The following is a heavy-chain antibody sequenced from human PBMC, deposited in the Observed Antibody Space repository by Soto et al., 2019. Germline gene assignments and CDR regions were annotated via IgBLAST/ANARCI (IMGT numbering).Heavy chain of an antibody. Sequence: LALTFTVSGGSLGSSGYYWCWIRQSPGKGLEWIGNIYYSGNTFYNPSLKSRVTISVDTSKNQIYLHLSAVNAADTAIFYCASIAAPGTTHFDFWGQGTLVTVSS. CDR2: IYYSGNT. CDR1: GGSLGSSGYY. D-gene: IGHD6-13*01. CDR3: ASIAAPGTTHFDF. J-gene: IGHJ4*02. V-gene: IGHV4-39*01.